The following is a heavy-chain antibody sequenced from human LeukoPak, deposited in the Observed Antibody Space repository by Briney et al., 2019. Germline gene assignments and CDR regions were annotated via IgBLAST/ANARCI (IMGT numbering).Heavy chain of an antibody. CDR2: ISGSGGST. Sequence: GGSLRLSCAASGFTFSSYAMSWVRQAPGKGLEWVSAISGSGGSTYYADSVKGRFTISRDNSKNTLYLQMNSLRAEDTAVYYCAKDRWAVVPAAMGGGFDYWGQGTLVTVSS. J-gene: IGHJ4*02. V-gene: IGHV3-23*01. D-gene: IGHD2-2*01. CDR3: AKDRWAVVPAAMGGGFDY. CDR1: GFTFSSYA.